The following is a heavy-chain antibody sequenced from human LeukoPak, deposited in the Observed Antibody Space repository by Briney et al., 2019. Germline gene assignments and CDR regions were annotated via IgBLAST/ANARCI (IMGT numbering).Heavy chain of an antibody. J-gene: IGHJ4*02. CDR3: AASDSSSWY. CDR1: GFTFSSNS. CDR2: IISSSSYI. Sequence: GGSLRLSCVASGFTFSSNSMNWVRHAPGRRRQEVSSIISSSSYIYYSDSVKGRFTISRDNAKNSLYLQMNSLRAEDTAVYYCAASDSSSWYWGQGTLVTVSS. D-gene: IGHD6-13*01. V-gene: IGHV3-21*01.